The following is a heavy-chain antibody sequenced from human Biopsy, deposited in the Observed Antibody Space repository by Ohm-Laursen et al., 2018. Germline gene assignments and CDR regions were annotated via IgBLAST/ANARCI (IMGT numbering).Heavy chain of an antibody. CDR3: ARMGRNLEWIHHYYYGMDV. CDR1: GYTFTDYD. V-gene: IGHV1-8*01. J-gene: IGHJ6*02. D-gene: IGHD3-3*01. CDR2: MNPNSANT. Sequence: SVNVSCKPSGYTFTDYDINWVRQATRQGLGWLGWMNPNSANTGYAQKFQGRITMTRNTSISTAYMELSSLRSEDTAVYYCARMGRNLEWIHHYYYGMDVWGQGTTVTVS.